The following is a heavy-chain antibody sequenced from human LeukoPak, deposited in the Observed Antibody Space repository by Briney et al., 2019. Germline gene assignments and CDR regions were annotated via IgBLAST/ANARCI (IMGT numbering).Heavy chain of an antibody. CDR3: ARDDCSSTSCLGSDGMDV. CDR2: IIHSGIT. Sequence: SETLSLTCAVFGGSFSDYYWTWIRQPPGKGLEWIGEIIHSGITNYSPSLKSRVTISVDTSKNQFSLKLSSVTAADTAVYYCARDDCSSTSCLGSDGMDVWGQGTTVTVSS. J-gene: IGHJ6*02. V-gene: IGHV4-34*12. CDR1: GGSFSDYY. D-gene: IGHD2-2*01.